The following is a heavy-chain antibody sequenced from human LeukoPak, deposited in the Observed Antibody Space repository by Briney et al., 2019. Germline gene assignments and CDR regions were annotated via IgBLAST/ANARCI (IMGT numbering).Heavy chain of an antibody. J-gene: IGHJ6*02. Sequence: GGSLTLSCPASRFTLSDYYMSCIRQAPGTAMEWASYISSSGSAIYYADSVKGRFTISSDNAKNSPYLQMNSLRAEDTAVYYCARVGAWDYYYYGMDGWGQGTTVIVS. V-gene: IGHV3-11*01. CDR1: RFTLSDYY. D-gene: IGHD3-16*01. CDR2: ISSSGSAI. CDR3: ARVGAWDYYYYGMDG.